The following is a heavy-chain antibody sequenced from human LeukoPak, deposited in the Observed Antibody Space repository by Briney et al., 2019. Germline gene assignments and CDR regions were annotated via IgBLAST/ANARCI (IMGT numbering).Heavy chain of an antibody. J-gene: IGHJ4*02. V-gene: IGHV3-21*03. Sequence: GVSLRCSCVASGVSGRGVSMDGVRQAPGKGLEWVSSISRDSITYTYYADSVKGRFTISRDNTKDSLYLQMNSLRAEDTAVYYCVRPGINDYGGNFDYWGQGALVTVSS. D-gene: IGHD4-23*01. CDR3: VRPGINDYGGNFDY. CDR1: GVSGRGVS. CDR2: ISRDSITYT.